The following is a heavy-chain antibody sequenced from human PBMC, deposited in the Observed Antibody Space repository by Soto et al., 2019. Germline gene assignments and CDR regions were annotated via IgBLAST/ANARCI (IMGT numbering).Heavy chain of an antibody. CDR3: ARDYGDNYFDY. J-gene: IGHJ4*02. CDR1: GGTFSSYT. V-gene: IGHV1-69*08. Sequence: QVQLVQSGAEVKKPGSSVKVSCKASGGTFSSYTISWVRQAPGQGLEWMGRIIPILGIANYAQKFQGRVTITADKSTSTAYMELSSLRSEDTAVYYCARDYGDNYFDYWGQGTLVTVSS. CDR2: IIPILGIA. D-gene: IGHD4-17*01.